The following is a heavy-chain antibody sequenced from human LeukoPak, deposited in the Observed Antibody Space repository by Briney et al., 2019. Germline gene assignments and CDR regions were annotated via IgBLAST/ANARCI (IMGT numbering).Heavy chain of an antibody. Sequence: SETLSLTCTVSGVSISSYYWSWIRQPPGKGLEWIGYIYYSGSTNYNPSLKSRVTISVDTSKNQFSLKLSSVTAADTAVYYCARTDIVVVPAAREGDYYYYMDVWGKGTTVTVSS. CDR1: GVSISSYY. CDR2: IYYSGST. D-gene: IGHD2-2*01. CDR3: ARTDIVVVPAAREGDYYYYMDV. V-gene: IGHV4-59*01. J-gene: IGHJ6*03.